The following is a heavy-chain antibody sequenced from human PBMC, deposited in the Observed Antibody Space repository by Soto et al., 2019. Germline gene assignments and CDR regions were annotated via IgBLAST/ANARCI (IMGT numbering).Heavy chain of an antibody. J-gene: IGHJ4*02. D-gene: IGHD2-2*01. CDR1: GFTFSSYA. V-gene: IGHV3-23*01. CDR3: AKKSPGDCSSTSLIPLCLYDY. CDR2: ISGSGGST. Sequence: EVQLLESGGGLVQPGGSLRLSCAASGFTFSSYAMSWVRQAPGKGLEWVSAISGSGGSTYYADSVKGRFTISRDNSKNTLYLQMNSLRADDTAVYYCAKKSPGDCSSTSLIPLCLYDYWGQGTLVTFSS.